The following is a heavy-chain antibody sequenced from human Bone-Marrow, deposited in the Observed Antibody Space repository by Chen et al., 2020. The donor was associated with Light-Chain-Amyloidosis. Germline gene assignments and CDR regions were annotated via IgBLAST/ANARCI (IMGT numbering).Heavy chain of an antibody. CDR1: GFTFRSYS. D-gene: IGHD5-18*01. CDR2: ISSSSNTI. Sequence: EVQLVESGGGVVQPGGSLRLSCAASGFTFRSYSMNWVRQAPGKGLEWVSYISSSSNTIYYADPVKGRFTTSLNNDKNSLYLQMNRLIAEDTAVYYCAVYKSLVYIYCLVFDYWGQGTLVTFSS. CDR3: AVYKSLVYIYCLVFDY. J-gene: IGHJ4*02. V-gene: IGHV3-48*01.